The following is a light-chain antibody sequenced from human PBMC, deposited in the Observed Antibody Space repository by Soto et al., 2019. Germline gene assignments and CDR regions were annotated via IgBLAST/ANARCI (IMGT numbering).Light chain of an antibody. Sequence: QSALTQPPSASGSPGQSVTISCTGTSSDIGDYNHVSWYQQHPGKAPKLMIYEVTKRPSGVPDRFSGSKSGNTASLTVSGLQAEDEAHYYCSSYAGSNNLVFGGGTKLTVL. V-gene: IGLV2-8*01. CDR3: SSYAGSNNLV. J-gene: IGLJ2*01. CDR1: SSDIGDYNH. CDR2: EVT.